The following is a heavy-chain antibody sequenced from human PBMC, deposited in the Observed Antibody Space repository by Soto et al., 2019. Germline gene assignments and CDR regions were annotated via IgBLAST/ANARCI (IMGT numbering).Heavy chain of an antibody. V-gene: IGHV4-59*11. CDR2: ISYSGST. D-gene: IGHD2-2*01. CDR3: ARTSEYFSRIFDS. Sequence: QVQLQESGPGQANPSETLSLTCTVSGGSISGHFWSWIRQPPGKGLEWIGDISYSGSTYYHPSLKSRVTSSLDTSKNQFPLQLSSVTAADTAMYYCARTSEYFSRIFDSWGQGTLVTVSS. J-gene: IGHJ4*02. CDR1: GGSISGHF.